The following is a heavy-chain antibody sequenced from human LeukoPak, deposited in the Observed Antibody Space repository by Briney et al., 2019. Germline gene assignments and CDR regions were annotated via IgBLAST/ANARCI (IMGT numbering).Heavy chain of an antibody. Sequence: GGSLRLSCAASGFTFSSYAMSWVRQAPGKGLEWASAISGSGGSTYYADSVKGRFTISRDNSKNTLYLQMNSLRAEDTAVYYCAKDLGSSSWYTPFDYWGQGTLVTVSS. V-gene: IGHV3-23*01. CDR3: AKDLGSSSWYTPFDY. D-gene: IGHD6-13*01. CDR1: GFTFSSYA. CDR2: ISGSGGST. J-gene: IGHJ4*02.